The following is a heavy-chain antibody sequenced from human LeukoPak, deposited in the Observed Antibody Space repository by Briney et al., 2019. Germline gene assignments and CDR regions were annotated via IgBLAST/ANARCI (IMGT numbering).Heavy chain of an antibody. CDR1: GFPFINHA. CDR3: AMLSYEQQMFI. D-gene: IGHD1/OR15-1a*01. CDR2: IRGSGDET. J-gene: IGHJ4*02. Sequence: GGSLRLSCAASGFPFINHAMSWVRQTPGKGLEWVSAIRGSGDETFYADSVKGRFTISRDNFKNTVSLQMDSLRAEDTAIYYCAMLSYEQQMFIWGPGTLVTVSS. V-gene: IGHV3-23*01.